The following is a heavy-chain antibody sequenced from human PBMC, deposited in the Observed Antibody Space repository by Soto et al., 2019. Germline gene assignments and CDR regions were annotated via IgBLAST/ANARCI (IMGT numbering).Heavy chain of an antibody. D-gene: IGHD3-10*01. Sequence: QVQLVQSGAEVKKPGASVKVSCKASGYTFTNSGISWVRQAPGQGLEWMGWISAYNGNTNYAQNFQGRVTSTTGTSSMTVYSVLRSLRSDDTPVYYFAAGETPIDYWGQGTLVTVSS. V-gene: IGHV1-18*01. CDR3: AAGETPIDY. CDR1: GYTFTNSG. J-gene: IGHJ4*02. CDR2: ISAYNGNT.